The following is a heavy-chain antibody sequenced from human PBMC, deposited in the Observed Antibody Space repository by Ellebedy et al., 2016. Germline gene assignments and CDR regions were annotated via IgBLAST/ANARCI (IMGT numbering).Heavy chain of an antibody. CDR2: INHSGST. Sequence: SETLSLXXAVYGGSFSGYYWSWIRQPPGKGLEWIGEINHSGSTNYNPSLKSRVTISVDTSKNQFSLKLSSVTAADTAVYYCARGRRTIFGVVITYFDYWGQGTLVTVSS. D-gene: IGHD3-3*01. CDR1: GGSFSGYY. J-gene: IGHJ4*02. CDR3: ARGRRTIFGVVITYFDY. V-gene: IGHV4-34*01.